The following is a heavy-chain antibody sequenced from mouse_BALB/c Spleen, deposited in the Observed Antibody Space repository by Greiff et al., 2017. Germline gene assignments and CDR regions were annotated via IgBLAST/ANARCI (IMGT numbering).Heavy chain of an antibody. V-gene: IGHV1S29*02. Sequence: EVKLQESGPELVKPGASVKISCKASGYTFTDYNMHWVKQSHGKSLEWIGYIYPYNGGTGYNQKFKGKATMTVDKSSSTAYMELARLTSEDSAIYYCARSYGRAMDYWGQGTSVTVSS. CDR1: GYTFTDYN. CDR2: IYPYNGGT. D-gene: IGHD1-1*02. CDR3: ARSYGRAMDY. J-gene: IGHJ4*01.